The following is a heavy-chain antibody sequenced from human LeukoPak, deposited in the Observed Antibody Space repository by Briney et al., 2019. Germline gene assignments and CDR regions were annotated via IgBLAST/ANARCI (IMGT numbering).Heavy chain of an antibody. Sequence: PSQTLSLTCAVYGESFDGYYWTWIRQPPGKGLEWIGDINHVGVTNSNPSLKGRVAISVDTSKNQFSLKLSSVTAADTALYYCARKGLRPLEWLSEYYFDYWGQGALVTVSS. V-gene: IGHV4-34*01. CDR1: GESFDGYY. J-gene: IGHJ4*02. CDR3: ARKGLRPLEWLSEYYFDY. CDR2: INHVGVT. D-gene: IGHD3-3*01.